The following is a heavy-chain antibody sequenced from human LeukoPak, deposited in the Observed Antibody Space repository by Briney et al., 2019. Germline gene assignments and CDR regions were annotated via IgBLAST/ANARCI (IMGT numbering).Heavy chain of an antibody. Sequence: AAVKVSCKASGYTFTSYGISWVRQAPGQGLEWMGWISAYNGNTNYAQKLQGRVTMTTDTSTSTAYMELRSLRSDDTAVYYCARDSPYCSGGSCYPDYWGQGTLLTVSS. D-gene: IGHD2-15*01. CDR2: ISAYNGNT. CDR3: ARDSPYCSGGSCYPDY. CDR1: GYTFTSYG. J-gene: IGHJ4*02. V-gene: IGHV1-18*01.